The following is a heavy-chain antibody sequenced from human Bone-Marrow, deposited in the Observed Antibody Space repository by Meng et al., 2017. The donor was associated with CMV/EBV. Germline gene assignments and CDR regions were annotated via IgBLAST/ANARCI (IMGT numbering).Heavy chain of an antibody. CDR2: ISYDGSNK. CDR3: ARDLWGASIAARRSRYSDL. CDR1: GFTFSSYA. Sequence: GGSLRLSCAASGFTFSSYAMHWVRQAPGKGLEWVAVISYDGSNKYYADSVKGRFTISRDNSKNTLYLQMNSLRAEDTAVYYCARDLWGASIAARRSRYSDLWGRGNLVTVYS. D-gene: IGHD6-6*01. V-gene: IGHV3-30*04. J-gene: IGHJ2*01.